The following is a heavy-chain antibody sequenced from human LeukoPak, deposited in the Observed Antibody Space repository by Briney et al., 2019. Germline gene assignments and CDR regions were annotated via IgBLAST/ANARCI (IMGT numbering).Heavy chain of an antibody. V-gene: IGHV3-21*01. CDR3: ARADEAKLGYCSSTSCSYAFDI. D-gene: IGHD2-2*01. CDR2: ISSSSSYI. J-gene: IGHJ3*02. Sequence: GGSLRLSCAASGFTFSSYSMNWVRQAPGKGLEWVSSISSSSSYIYYADSVKGRFTISRDNAKNSLHLQMNSLRAEDTAVYYCARADEAKLGYCSSTSCSYAFDIWGQGTMVTVSS. CDR1: GFTFSSYS.